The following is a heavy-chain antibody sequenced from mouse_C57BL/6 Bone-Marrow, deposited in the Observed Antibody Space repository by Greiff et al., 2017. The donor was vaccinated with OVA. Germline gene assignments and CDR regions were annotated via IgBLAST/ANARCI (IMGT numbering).Heavy chain of an antibody. CDR2: IDPSDSYT. Sequence: QVQLQQSGAELVMPGASVKLSCKASGYTFTSYWMHWVKQRPGQGLEWIGEIDPSDSYTNYNQKFKGKSTLTVDKSSSTAYMQLSSLTSEDSAVYYCARCRYYDYFYYYAMDYWGQGTSVTVSS. J-gene: IGHJ4*01. CDR3: ARCRYYDYFYYYAMDY. D-gene: IGHD2-4*01. V-gene: IGHV1-69*01. CDR1: GYTFTSYW.